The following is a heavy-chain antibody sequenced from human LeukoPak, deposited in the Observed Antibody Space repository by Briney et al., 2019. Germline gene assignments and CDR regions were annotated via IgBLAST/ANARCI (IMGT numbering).Heavy chain of an antibody. D-gene: IGHD1-26*01. J-gene: IGHJ4*02. CDR3: AKVTGSYEEKNYYFDY. Sequence: GGSLRLSCAASGFTFSSYGMHWVRQAPGKGLEWVAVISYDGSNKYYADSVKGRFTISRDNSKNTLYLQMNSLRAEDTAEYYCAKVTGSYEEKNYYFDYWGQGTLVTVSS. CDR2: ISYDGSNK. V-gene: IGHV3-30*18. CDR1: GFTFSSYG.